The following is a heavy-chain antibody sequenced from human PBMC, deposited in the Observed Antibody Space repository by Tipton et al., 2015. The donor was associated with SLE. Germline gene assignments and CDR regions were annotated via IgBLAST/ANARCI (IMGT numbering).Heavy chain of an antibody. V-gene: IGHV4-39*07. Sequence: TLSLTCSVSGGSLSNTNFYWGWIRQPPGKGLEWIGTLSNSGYTYYNPSLKSRVTISVDTSKNQFSLKLSSVTAADTAVYYCARVRESRYFDLWGRGTLVTVSS. CDR2: LSNSGYT. CDR1: GGSLSNTNFY. J-gene: IGHJ2*01. CDR3: ARVRESRYFDL.